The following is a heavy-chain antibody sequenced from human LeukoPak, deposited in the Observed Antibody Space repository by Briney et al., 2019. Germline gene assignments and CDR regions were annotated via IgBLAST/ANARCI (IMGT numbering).Heavy chain of an antibody. J-gene: IGHJ4*02. D-gene: IGHD3-22*01. V-gene: IGHV1-69*05. CDR3: ARGVHYYDSSGYSPRFDY. Sequence: SVNVSCKASGGTFSSYAISWVRQAPGQGLEWMGGIIPIFGTANYAQKFQGRVTITTDESTSTAYMELSSLRSEDTAVYYCARGVHYYDSSGYSPRFDYWGQGTLVTVSS. CDR1: GGTFSSYA. CDR2: IIPIFGTA.